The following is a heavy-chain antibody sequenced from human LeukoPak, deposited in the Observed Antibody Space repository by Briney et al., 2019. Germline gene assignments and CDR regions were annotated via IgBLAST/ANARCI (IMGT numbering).Heavy chain of an antibody. J-gene: IGHJ4*02. Sequence: ASVKVSFDAYGYTFTCYYIHWVRQDPGPGVEWMGRIKPNSGGTNYAQKFQGRVATTKDTSISTAYMELSRLRFDDTAVYYCTRPYYSDSRGYNDYWGQGTLVTVSS. D-gene: IGHD3-22*01. CDR2: IKPNSGGT. V-gene: IGHV1-2*06. CDR1: GYTFTCYY. CDR3: TRPYYSDSRGYNDY.